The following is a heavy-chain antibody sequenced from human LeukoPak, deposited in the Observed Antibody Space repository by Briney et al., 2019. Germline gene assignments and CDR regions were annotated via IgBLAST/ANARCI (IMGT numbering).Heavy chain of an antibody. CDR1: GFTFSSYA. V-gene: IGHV3-23*01. J-gene: IGHJ4*02. CDR3: AKDLSGSYLDIDY. D-gene: IGHD1-26*01. CDR2: ISGSGGST. Sequence: PGGSLRPSCAASGFTFSSYAMSWVRQAPGKGLEWVSAISGSGGSTYYADSVKGRFTMSRDNSKTTLYLQMNSLRAEDTAVYYCAKDLSGSYLDIDYWGQGTLVTVSS.